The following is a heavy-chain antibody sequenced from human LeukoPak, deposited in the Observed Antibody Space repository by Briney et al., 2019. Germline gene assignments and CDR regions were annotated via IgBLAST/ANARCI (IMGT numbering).Heavy chain of an antibody. V-gene: IGHV4-59*01. J-gene: IGHJ4*02. Sequence: SETLSLTCTVSGGSISSFYWSWIRQPPGQGLEWIGFIYYTVSTSYNPSLKSRVTMSVDTSKNQFSLKLSSVTDADTAVYFCARDRGDGYKFFDYWGQGTLVTVSS. CDR3: ARDRGDGYKFFDY. D-gene: IGHD5-24*01. CDR1: GGSISSFY. CDR2: IYYTVST.